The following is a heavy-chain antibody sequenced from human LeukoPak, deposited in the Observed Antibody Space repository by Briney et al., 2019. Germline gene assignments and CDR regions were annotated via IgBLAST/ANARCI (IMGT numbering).Heavy chain of an antibody. V-gene: IGHV4-4*07. Sequence: MTSETLSLTCTVSGGSISSYYWSWIRQPAGKGLEWIGRIYTSGSTNYNPSLNSRVTMSVDTSKNQFSLKLSSVTAADTAVYYCAREGIAVAGTSRWFDPWGQGTLVTVSS. CDR2: IYTSGST. D-gene: IGHD6-19*01. J-gene: IGHJ5*02. CDR1: GGSISSYY. CDR3: AREGIAVAGTSRWFDP.